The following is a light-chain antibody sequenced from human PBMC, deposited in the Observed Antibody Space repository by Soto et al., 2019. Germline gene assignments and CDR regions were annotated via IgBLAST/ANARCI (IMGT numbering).Light chain of an antibody. Sequence: QSALTQPASVSGSPGQSITISCTGTSSDVGSYNLVSWYQQHPGKAPKLMIYEASKRPSGVSHRISGSKSGNTASLTISGLQAEDEADYYCCSYAGSSTPVVFGGGTKLTVL. CDR3: CSYAGSSTPVV. CDR2: EAS. V-gene: IGLV2-23*01. CDR1: SSDVGSYNL. J-gene: IGLJ2*01.